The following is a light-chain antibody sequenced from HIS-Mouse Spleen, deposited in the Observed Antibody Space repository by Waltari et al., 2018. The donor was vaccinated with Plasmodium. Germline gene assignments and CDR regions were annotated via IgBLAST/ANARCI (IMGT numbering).Light chain of an antibody. J-gene: IGKJ3*01. V-gene: IGKV3-15*01. CDR3: QQYNNWSFT. Sequence: EIVMTQSPATLSVSPGERATLSCRASQSVSSNLAWDQQKPGQAPRLLIYGASTRATGIPARFSGSGSGTECTLTISSLQSEDFAVYYCQQYNNWSFTFGPGTKVDIK. CDR2: GAS. CDR1: QSVSSN.